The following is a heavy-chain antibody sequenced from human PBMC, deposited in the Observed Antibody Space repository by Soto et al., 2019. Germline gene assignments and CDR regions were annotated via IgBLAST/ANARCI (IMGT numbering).Heavy chain of an antibody. D-gene: IGHD1-26*01. CDR2: INAGNGNT. CDR3: ARDLEISGALDY. Sequence: GASVKVSCKASGYNLTSYAMHFGRPAPGQRLEWMGWINAGNGNTKYAQKLQGRVTMTTDTSTSTAYMELRSLRSDDTAVYYCARDLEISGALDYWGQGTLVTVSS. V-gene: IGHV1-3*01. J-gene: IGHJ4*02. CDR1: GYNLTSYA.